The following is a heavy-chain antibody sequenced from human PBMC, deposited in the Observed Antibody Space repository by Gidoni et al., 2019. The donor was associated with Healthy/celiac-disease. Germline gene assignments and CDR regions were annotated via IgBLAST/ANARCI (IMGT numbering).Heavy chain of an antibody. CDR2: ISYDGSNK. CDR3: ARDQWYYDSSGYYYFDY. J-gene: IGHJ4*02. Sequence: QVPLVESGGGVVQPGRSLSLSCAASGFTFSRYAMHWVRQAPGKGLEWVAVISYDGSNKYYADSVKGRFTISRDKSKNTLYLQMNSLRAEDTAVYYCARDQWYYDSSGYYYFDYWGQGTLVTVSS. D-gene: IGHD3-22*01. V-gene: IGHV3-30*01. CDR1: GFTFSRYA.